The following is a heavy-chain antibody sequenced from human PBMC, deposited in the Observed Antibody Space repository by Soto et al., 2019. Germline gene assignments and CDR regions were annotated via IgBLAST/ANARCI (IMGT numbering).Heavy chain of an antibody. J-gene: IGHJ3*02. D-gene: IGHD2-21*02. V-gene: IGHV1-46*03. CDR1: GYTFTSYY. CDR2: INPSGGST. CDR3: AREVLRDSAFDI. Sequence: ASVKVSCKASGYTFTSYYMHWVLQAPGQGLEWMGIINPSGGSTSYAQKFQGRVTMTTDTSTSTVYMELSSLRSEDTAVYYCAREVLRDSAFDIRGQGTMVTVSS.